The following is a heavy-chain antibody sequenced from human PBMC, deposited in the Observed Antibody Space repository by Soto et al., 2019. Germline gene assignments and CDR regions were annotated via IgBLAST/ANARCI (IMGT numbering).Heavy chain of an antibody. D-gene: IGHD5-18*01. V-gene: IGHV3-30*18. CDR1: GFTFSSYG. CDR2: ISYDGSNK. Sequence: QVQLVESGGGVVQPGRSLRLSCAASGFTFSSYGMHWVRQAPGKGLEWVAVISYDGSNKYYADSVKGRFTISRDNSKNTMYLQMNNLRAEDTDVYYCAKDHLPLWLGGVDYWGQGTLVTVSS. J-gene: IGHJ4*02. CDR3: AKDHLPLWLGGVDY.